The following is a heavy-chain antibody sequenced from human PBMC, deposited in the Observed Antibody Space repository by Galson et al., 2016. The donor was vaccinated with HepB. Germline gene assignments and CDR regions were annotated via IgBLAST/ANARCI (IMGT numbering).Heavy chain of an antibody. CDR2: LTGSGGGT. D-gene: IGHD6-25*01. Sequence: PLRLSCAASGFTFSSYAMNWVRQAPGKGLEWVATLTGSGGGTYYADSVKGRFTISRDNSKNTLYLEMISLRAGDTAVYSCAKVPHHSTGWPREIDYWGQGTLVIVSS. V-gene: IGHV3-23*01. J-gene: IGHJ4*02. CDR3: AKVPHHSTGWPREIDY. CDR1: GFTFSSYA.